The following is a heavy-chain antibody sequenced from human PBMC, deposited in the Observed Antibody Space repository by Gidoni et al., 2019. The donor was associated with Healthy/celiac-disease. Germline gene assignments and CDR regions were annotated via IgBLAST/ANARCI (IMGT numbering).Heavy chain of an antibody. CDR1: GGTFSSYA. D-gene: IGHD6-13*01. CDR2: IIPILGIA. J-gene: IGHJ6*02. Sequence: QVQLVQSGAEVKKPGSSVKVSCKTSGGTFSSYAISWVRQAPGQGLEWMGRIIPILGIANYAQKFQGRVTITADKSTSTAYMELSSLRSEDTAVYYCARLLTQLVSGMDVWGQGTTVTVSS. V-gene: IGHV1-69*04. CDR3: ARLLTQLVSGMDV.